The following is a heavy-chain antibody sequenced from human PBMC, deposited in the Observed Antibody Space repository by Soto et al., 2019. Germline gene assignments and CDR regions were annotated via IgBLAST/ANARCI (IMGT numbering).Heavy chain of an antibody. J-gene: IGHJ4*02. D-gene: IGHD3-3*01. V-gene: IGHV3-30-3*01. Sequence: GGSLRLSCAASGFTFSSYARHWVRQAPGKGLEWVAVISYDGSNKYYADSVKGRFTISRDSSKNTLYLQMNSLRAEDTAVYYCASTYDFWSGYGLHYWGQGTLVTVSS. CDR1: GFTFSSYA. CDR2: ISYDGSNK. CDR3: ASTYDFWSGYGLHY.